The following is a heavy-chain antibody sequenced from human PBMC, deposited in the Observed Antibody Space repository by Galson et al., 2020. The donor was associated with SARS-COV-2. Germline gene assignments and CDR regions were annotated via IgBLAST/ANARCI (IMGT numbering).Heavy chain of an antibody. V-gene: IGHV2-70*01. D-gene: IGHD5-12*01. Sequence: SGHTLVKPTQTLTLTCTFSRFSLSTSGMCVSWIRQPPGKALERLALIDWEDDKYYSTSLKTRPTIPKDNSKNQVVLTMTNMDPVDTATYYCGRVAVGMATIVGSCDYYRLEVWVQVTTGPVAS. CDR1: RFSLSTSGMC. CDR2: IDWEDDK. CDR3: GRVAVGMATIVGSCDYYRLEV. J-gene: IGHJ6*02.